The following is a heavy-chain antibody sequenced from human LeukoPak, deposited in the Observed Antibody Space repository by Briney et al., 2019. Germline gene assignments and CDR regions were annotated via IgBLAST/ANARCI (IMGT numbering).Heavy chain of an antibody. CDR1: GDSVRSYY. Sequence: KTSETLSLTCTVSGDSVRSYYWSWIRQPPGQGLEWLGHINDRGSTNYNPSLQGRVTISIDTSKNQFSLKVNSVTAADTAVHYCVRDSRYGSGWFEDGLDFWGQGTTVTVSS. CDR2: INDRGST. CDR3: VRDSRYGSGWFEDGLDF. D-gene: IGHD6-13*01. J-gene: IGHJ6*02. V-gene: IGHV4-59*02.